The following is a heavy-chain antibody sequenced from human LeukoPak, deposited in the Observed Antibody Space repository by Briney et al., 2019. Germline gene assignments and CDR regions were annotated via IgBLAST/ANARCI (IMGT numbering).Heavy chain of an antibody. CDR1: GYTFRDYH. Sequence: ASVKVSCKASGYTFRDYHIHWVRQAPGQRLEWMGWINPKNGDTNYAQNFQGRVAMTGDTSISTIYMELSSLRSDDSALYYCARDPESFRLDIDFWGQGTLVTVSS. J-gene: IGHJ4*02. V-gene: IGHV1-2*02. CDR3: ARDPESFRLDIDF. D-gene: IGHD2-2*03. CDR2: INPKNGDT.